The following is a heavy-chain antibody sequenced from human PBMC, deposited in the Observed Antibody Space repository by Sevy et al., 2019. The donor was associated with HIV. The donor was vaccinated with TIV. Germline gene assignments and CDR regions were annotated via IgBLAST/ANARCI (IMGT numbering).Heavy chain of an antibody. Sequence: GGSLRLSCAASGFTFSNAWMSWVRQAPGKGLEWVGRIKSKPDGGTTDYAAPVKGRFTISRDDSKSTLYLQMNSLKSEDTAVYYCSTDPICLLLVTDGMDVWGQGTTVTVSS. D-gene: IGHD2-21*02. V-gene: IGHV3-15*01. CDR3: STDPICLLLVTDGMDV. CDR2: IKSKPDGGTT. CDR1: GFTFSNAW. J-gene: IGHJ6*02.